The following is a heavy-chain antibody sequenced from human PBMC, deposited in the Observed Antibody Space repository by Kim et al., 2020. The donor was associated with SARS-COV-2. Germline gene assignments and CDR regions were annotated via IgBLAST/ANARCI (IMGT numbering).Heavy chain of an antibody. V-gene: IGHV3-21*01. J-gene: IGHJ3*02. CDR3: VVGYTPADAFDI. D-gene: IGHD5-12*01. Sequence: YYADSVKGRFTISRDNAKNSLYLQMNSLRAEDTAVYYCVVGYTPADAFDIWGQGTMVTVSS.